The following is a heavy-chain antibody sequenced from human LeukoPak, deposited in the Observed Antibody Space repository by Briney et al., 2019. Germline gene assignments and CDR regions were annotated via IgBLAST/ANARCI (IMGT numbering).Heavy chain of an antibody. V-gene: IGHV3-48*01. CDR1: GFIFSSYS. CDR2: ISSSSSTI. CDR3: ARDSRGEYYDFWSDFDY. J-gene: IGHJ4*02. D-gene: IGHD3-3*01. Sequence: GGSLRLSCAASGFIFSSYSMNWVRQAPGKGLEWVSYISSSSSTIYYADSVKGRFTISRDNAKNSLYLQMNSLRAEDTAVYYCARDSRGEYYDFWSDFDYWGQGTLVTVSS.